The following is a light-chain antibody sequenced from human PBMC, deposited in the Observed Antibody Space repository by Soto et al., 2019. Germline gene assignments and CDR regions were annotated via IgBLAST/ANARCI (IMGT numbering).Light chain of an antibody. J-gene: IGLJ1*01. CDR2: DVS. Sequence: QSLLTQPASLSGSPGQSITLSCPGTSRDVGVYNYVSWYQHPPGNAPKLMIYDVSNRPSGVSNRFSGPKSGNTASLTISGLQAEDEADYYCSSYTSSSILYVFGTGTKVTVL. V-gene: IGLV2-14*03. CDR1: SRDVGVYNY. CDR3: SSYTSSSILYV.